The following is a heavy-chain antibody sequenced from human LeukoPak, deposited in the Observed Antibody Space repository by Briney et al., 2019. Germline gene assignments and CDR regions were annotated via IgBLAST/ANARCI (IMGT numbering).Heavy chain of an antibody. Sequence: SETLSLTCTVSGGSISSYYWSWIRQPPGKGLEWIGYIYYSGSTYYNPSLKSRVTISVDTPKNQFSLKLSSVTAADTAVYYCARVLNYYGSGSYYTPSHFDYWGQGTLVTVSS. J-gene: IGHJ4*02. CDR1: GGSISSYY. V-gene: IGHV4-59*12. CDR3: ARVLNYYGSGSYYTPSHFDY. CDR2: IYYSGST. D-gene: IGHD3-10*01.